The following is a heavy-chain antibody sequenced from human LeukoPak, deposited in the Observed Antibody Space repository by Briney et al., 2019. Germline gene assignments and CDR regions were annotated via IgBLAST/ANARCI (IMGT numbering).Heavy chain of an antibody. CDR2: IYYSGST. J-gene: IGHJ3*02. V-gene: IGHV4-39*01. D-gene: IGHD4-17*01. CDR1: GGSISSSSYY. CDR3: ARHPDYGDYSDAFDI. Sequence: SETLSLTCTVSGGSISSSSYYWGWIRQPPGKGLEWIGSIYYSGSTYHNPSLKSRVTISVDTSKNQFSLKLSSVTAADTAVYYCARHPDYGDYSDAFDIWGQGTMVTVSS.